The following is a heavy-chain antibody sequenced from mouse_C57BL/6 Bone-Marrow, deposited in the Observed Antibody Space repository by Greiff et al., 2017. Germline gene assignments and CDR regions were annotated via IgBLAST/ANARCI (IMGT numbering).Heavy chain of an antibody. CDR2: ISSGGSYT. Sequence: EVNVVESGGDLVKPGGSLKLSCAASGFTFSSYGMSWVRQTPDKRLEWVATISSGGSYTYYPDRVKGRFTISRDNAKNTLYLQMSSLKSEDTAMYYCARLGLRQFAYWGQGTLVTVSA. CDR3: ARLGLRQFAY. V-gene: IGHV5-6*01. CDR1: GFTFSSYG. J-gene: IGHJ3*01. D-gene: IGHD2-4*01.